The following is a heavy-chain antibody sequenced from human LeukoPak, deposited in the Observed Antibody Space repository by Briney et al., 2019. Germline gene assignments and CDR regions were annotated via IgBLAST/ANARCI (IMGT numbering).Heavy chain of an antibody. D-gene: IGHD5-18*01. CDR2: INPNSGGT. Sequence: GASVKVSCKASGYTFTGYYMPWVRQAPGQGLEWMGWINPNSGGTNYVQKLQGRVTMTMDTSISTAYMELSRLRSDDTAVYYCARKKVYSNGFFDYWGQGTLVTVSS. CDR1: GYTFTGYY. J-gene: IGHJ4*02. V-gene: IGHV1-2*02. CDR3: ARKKVYSNGFFDY.